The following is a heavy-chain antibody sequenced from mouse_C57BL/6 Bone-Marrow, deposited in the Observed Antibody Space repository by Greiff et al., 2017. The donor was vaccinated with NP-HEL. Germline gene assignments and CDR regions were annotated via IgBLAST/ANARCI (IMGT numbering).Heavy chain of an antibody. D-gene: IGHD2-4*01. CDR2: IDPSDSYT. Sequence: QVQLQQPGAELVMPGASVKLSCKASGYTFTSYWMHWVKQRPGQGLEWIGEIDPSDSYTNYNQKFKGKSTLTVDKSSSTADMQLSSLTSEDSAVYYCAIYYDYDVGGYYAMDYWGQGTSVTVSS. V-gene: IGHV1-69*01. CDR1: GYTFTSYW. CDR3: AIYYDYDVGGYYAMDY. J-gene: IGHJ4*01.